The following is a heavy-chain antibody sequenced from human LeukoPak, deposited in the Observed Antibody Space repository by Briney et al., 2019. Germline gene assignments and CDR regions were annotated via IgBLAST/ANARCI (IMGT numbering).Heavy chain of an antibody. CDR1: GYTFTSYG. Sequence: ASVKVSCKASGYTFTSYGISRVRQAPGQGLEWMGGISAYNGNTNYAQKLQGRVTMTTDTSTSTAYMELRSLRSDDTAVYYCTRDSQITMVRGGTGNYIDVWGKGTTVTISS. CDR2: ISAYNGNT. CDR3: TRDSQITMVRGGTGNYIDV. J-gene: IGHJ6*03. V-gene: IGHV1-18*01. D-gene: IGHD3-10*01.